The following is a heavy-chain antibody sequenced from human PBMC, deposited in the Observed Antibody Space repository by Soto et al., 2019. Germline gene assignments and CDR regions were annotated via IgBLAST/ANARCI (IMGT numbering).Heavy chain of an antibody. CDR1: GDTSTTYV. D-gene: IGHD2-21*01. CDR3: VRGTYCGASCDFAREY. CDR2: INPMSRTA. V-gene: IGHV1-69*01. Sequence: VQLVQSGSEVKKPGSSVKVSCKASGDTSTTYVVSWVRQAPGNGLEWKGGINPMSRTAKYAEKYSGRVTITADEATKTVYLALTTLRFEDTAVYFCVRGTYCGASCDFAREYWGQGNRVAVSS. J-gene: IGHJ4*02.